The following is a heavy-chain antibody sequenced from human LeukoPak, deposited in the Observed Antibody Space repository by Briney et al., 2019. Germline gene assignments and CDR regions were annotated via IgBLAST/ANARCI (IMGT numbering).Heavy chain of an antibody. D-gene: IGHD7-27*01. CDR3: ARDSSTGEADY. Sequence: SETLSLTCTVSGYSISSGYYWGWIRQPPGKGLEWIGSIYHSGSTYYNPSLKSRVTISVETSKNQFSLKLSSVTAADTAVYYCARDSSTGEADYWGQGTLVTVSS. V-gene: IGHV4-38-2*02. CDR2: IYHSGST. J-gene: IGHJ4*02. CDR1: GYSISSGYY.